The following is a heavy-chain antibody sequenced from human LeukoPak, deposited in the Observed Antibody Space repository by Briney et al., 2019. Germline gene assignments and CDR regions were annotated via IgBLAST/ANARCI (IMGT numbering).Heavy chain of an antibody. Sequence: SSETLSLTCSVSGASINNNFWTWIRQPPGKGLEWIGYIYSSGSANYNPSLKSRVIISGDTSKNQISLNLTSVTAADTAVYFCARHRDYYDTWGHGTLVTVSS. CDR2: IYSSGSA. V-gene: IGHV4-59*08. CDR1: GASINNNF. J-gene: IGHJ4*01. CDR3: ARHRDYYDT. D-gene: IGHD3-22*01.